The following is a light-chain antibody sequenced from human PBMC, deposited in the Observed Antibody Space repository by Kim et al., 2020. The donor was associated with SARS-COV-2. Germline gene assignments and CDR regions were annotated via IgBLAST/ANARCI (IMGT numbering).Light chain of an antibody. J-gene: IGKJ2*01. CDR3: QHRQTRPLT. CDR2: DAS. V-gene: IGKV3-11*01. Sequence: EIVLTQSPATLSLSPGERATLSCRASQYIDNWLAWYQQKPGQVPRLLIYDASNRGTGIPARFSGSGSGTDFTLTISSLEPDDFAVDYYQHRQTRPLTFGQGTKLEI. CDR1: QYIDNW.